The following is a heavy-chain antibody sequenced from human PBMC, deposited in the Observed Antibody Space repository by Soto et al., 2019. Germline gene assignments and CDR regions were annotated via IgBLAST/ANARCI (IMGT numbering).Heavy chain of an antibody. CDR1: GFTFSSYG. CDR3: AKDRAPSTQRYYYDSSGYPDDY. D-gene: IGHD3-22*01. CDR2: ISYDGSNK. J-gene: IGHJ4*02. Sequence: QVQLVESGGGEVQPGRSLRLSCAASGFTFSSYGMHWVRQAPGKGLEWVAVISYDGSNKYYADSVKGRFTISRDNSKNTLYLQMSSLIAEDTAVYYCAKDRAPSTQRYYYDSSGYPDDYWGQGTLVTVSS. V-gene: IGHV3-30*18.